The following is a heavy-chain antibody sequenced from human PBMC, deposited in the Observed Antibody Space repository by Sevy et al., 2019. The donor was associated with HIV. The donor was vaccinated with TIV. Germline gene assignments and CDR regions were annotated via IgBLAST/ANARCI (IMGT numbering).Heavy chain of an antibody. CDR3: ARDDYGELNGY. CDR2: INHSGST. V-gene: IGHV4-34*01. D-gene: IGHD4-17*01. CDR1: GGSFSGYY. Sequence: SETLSLTCAVYGGSFSGYYWSWIRQPPGKGLEWIGEINHSGSTNYNPSLKSRVTISVDTSKNQFSLKLSSVTAADTAVYYCARDDYGELNGYWGQGTLVTVSS. J-gene: IGHJ4*02.